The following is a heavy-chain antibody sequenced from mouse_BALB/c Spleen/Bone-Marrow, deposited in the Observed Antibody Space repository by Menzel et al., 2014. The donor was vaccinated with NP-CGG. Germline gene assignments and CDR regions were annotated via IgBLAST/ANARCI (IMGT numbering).Heavy chain of an antibody. D-gene: IGHD1-2*01. CDR1: GFDFSGYW. Sequence: DVQLQESGGGLVQPGGSLKLSCAASGFDFSGYWMTWVRQAPGKGLEWIGEINPDSSTINHTPSLKDKFIISRDNAKNALYLQMSKVRSEDTALYYCARPGYYGYQDVWGAGTTVTVSS. CDR2: INPDSSTI. V-gene: IGHV4-1*02. CDR3: ARPGYYGYQDV. J-gene: IGHJ1*01.